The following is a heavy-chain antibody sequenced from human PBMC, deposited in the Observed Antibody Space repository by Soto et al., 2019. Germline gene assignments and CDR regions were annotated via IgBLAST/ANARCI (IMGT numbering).Heavy chain of an antibody. Sequence: QLQLQESGPGLVKPSETLSLTCTVSGGSISSTRYYWGWIRQPPGKGLEWIGSIYYSGSTYYNPSLKSRVTISVDTSKNQFSLKLSSVTAADTAVYYCARHATTTPEFDPWGQGTLVTVSS. V-gene: IGHV4-39*01. CDR1: GGSISSTRYY. D-gene: IGHD1-1*01. CDR3: ARHATTTPEFDP. CDR2: IYYSGST. J-gene: IGHJ5*02.